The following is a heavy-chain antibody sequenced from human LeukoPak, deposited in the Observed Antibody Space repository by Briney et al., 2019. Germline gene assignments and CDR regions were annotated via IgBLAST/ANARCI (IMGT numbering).Heavy chain of an antibody. CDR1: GYTFTGYY. CDR2: INPNSGDT. V-gene: IGHV1-2*02. J-gene: IGHJ5*02. D-gene: IGHD6-6*01. Sequence: GESLKVSCKASGYTFTGYYIHWVRQAPGQGLEWMGWINPNSGDTNYAQKFQGRVTMTRDTSISTAYMELSRLTSDDTAVYYCARDSSSSGFVWFDPWGQGTLVTVSS. CDR3: ARDSSSSGFVWFDP.